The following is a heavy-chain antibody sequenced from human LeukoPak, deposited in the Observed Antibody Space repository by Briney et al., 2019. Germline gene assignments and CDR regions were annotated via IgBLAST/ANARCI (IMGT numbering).Heavy chain of an antibody. D-gene: IGHD5-12*01. CDR2: ISSSGSTI. Sequence: KPSETLSLTCTVSGGSISSSSYYWGWIRQAPGKGLGWVSYISSSGSTIYYADSVKGRFTISRDNAKNSLYLQMNSLRAEDTAVYYCARWLDWFDPWGQGTLVTVSS. J-gene: IGHJ5*02. V-gene: IGHV3-11*04. CDR1: GGSISSSSYY. CDR3: ARWLDWFDP.